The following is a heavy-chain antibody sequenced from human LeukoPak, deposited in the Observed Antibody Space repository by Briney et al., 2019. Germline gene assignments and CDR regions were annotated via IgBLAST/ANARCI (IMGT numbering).Heavy chain of an antibody. J-gene: IGHJ6*02. CDR1: GGTFSSYA. CDR3: ARLRITIFGVVIGDPYYGMDV. Sequence: ASVKVSCKASGGTFSSYAISWVRQAPGQGLEWMGWISAYNGNTNYAQKLQGRVTMTTDTSTSTAYMELRSLRSDDTAVYYCARLRITIFGVVIGDPYYGMDVWGQGTTVTVSS. V-gene: IGHV1-18*01. CDR2: ISAYNGNT. D-gene: IGHD3-3*01.